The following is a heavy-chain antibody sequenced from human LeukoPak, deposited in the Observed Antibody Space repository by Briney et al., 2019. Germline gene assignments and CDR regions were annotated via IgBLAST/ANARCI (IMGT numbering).Heavy chain of an antibody. D-gene: IGHD3-10*01. CDR3: AREWVWFGELLGSVFDY. J-gene: IGHJ4*02. CDR1: GFTVSSNY. Sequence: GGSLRLSCAASGFTVSSNYMSWVRQAPGKGLEWVANIKQDGSEKYYVDSVKGRFTISRDNAKNSLYLQMNSLRAEDTAVYYCAREWVWFGELLGSVFDYWGQGTLVTVSS. V-gene: IGHV3-7*01. CDR2: IKQDGSEK.